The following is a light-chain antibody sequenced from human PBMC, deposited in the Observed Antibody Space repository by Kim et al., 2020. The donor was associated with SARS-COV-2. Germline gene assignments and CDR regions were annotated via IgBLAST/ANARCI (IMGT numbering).Light chain of an antibody. J-gene: IGLJ3*02. V-gene: IGLV4-69*01. CDR3: QTWGV. Sequence: SLGASVKLTCTLSSGHSSYAIAWHQQQPEKGPRYLMKLNSDGSHSKGDGIPDRFSGSSSGAERYLTISSLQSEDEADYYCQTWGVFGGGTKVTVL. CDR2: LNSDGSH. CDR1: SGHSSYA.